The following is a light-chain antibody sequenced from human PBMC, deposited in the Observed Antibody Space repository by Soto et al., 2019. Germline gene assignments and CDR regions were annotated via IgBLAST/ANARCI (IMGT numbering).Light chain of an antibody. CDR3: LQYKAFPWT. CDR2: WAS. V-gene: IGKV4-1*01. CDR1: QSLLYNVNNKNY. Sequence: DIVMTQSPDSLAVSLGERATINCKSSQSLLYNVNNKNYFAWYQHKPGQPPKLLIYWASSRESGVPDRFSGSGSGTDFTLTISSLQAEDGAVYYCLQYKAFPWTFGQGTKVDIK. J-gene: IGKJ1*01.